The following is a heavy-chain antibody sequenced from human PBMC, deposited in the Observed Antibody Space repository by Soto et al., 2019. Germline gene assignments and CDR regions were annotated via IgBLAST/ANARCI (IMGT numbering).Heavy chain of an antibody. CDR1: GGTFSSHV. D-gene: IGHD3-10*01. CDR2: IMPIIGTA. J-gene: IGHJ4*02. Sequence: QVQLVQSGAEVKKPGSSVKVSCTASGGTFSSHVFNWVRQAPGQGLEWMGGIMPIIGTANYAQKFQGRVTITADESTSTAYMELSSLRSEDTAVYSCARDLEFRDGNISHLDYWGQGTLVTVSS. V-gene: IGHV1-69*01. CDR3: ARDLEFRDGNISHLDY.